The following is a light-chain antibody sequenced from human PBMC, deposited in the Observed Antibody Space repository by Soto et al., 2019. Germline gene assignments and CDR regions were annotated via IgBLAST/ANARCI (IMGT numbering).Light chain of an antibody. Sequence: DIQMTQSPSSLSASVGDRVTITCRASQSINTYLNWYQQKPGKAPNLLIYAASSLHSGVPSRFSGSSAATDFTLPISSLQPEDVATYYCQQSYNTPPYTFGQGTKLEIK. J-gene: IGKJ2*01. CDR2: AAS. CDR3: QQSYNTPPYT. CDR1: QSINTY. V-gene: IGKV1-39*01.